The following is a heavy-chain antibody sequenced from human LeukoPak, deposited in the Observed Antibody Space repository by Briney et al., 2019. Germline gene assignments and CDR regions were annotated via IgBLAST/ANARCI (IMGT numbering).Heavy chain of an antibody. CDR3: ARAGSSSWYGPYYYYYGMDV. Sequence: PGGSLRLSCAGSGFIFNNYAMHWVRQPPGKGLEWVSGISWNSGSIDYADSVEGRFTISRDNAKNSLYLQMNSLRAEDTAVYYCARAGSSSWYGPYYYYYGMDVWGQGTTVTVSS. D-gene: IGHD6-13*01. CDR2: ISWNSGSI. CDR1: GFIFNNYA. V-gene: IGHV3-9*01. J-gene: IGHJ6*02.